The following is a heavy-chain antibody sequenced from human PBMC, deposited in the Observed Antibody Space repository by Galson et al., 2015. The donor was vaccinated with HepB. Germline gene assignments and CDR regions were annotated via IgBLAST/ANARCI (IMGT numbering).Heavy chain of an antibody. CDR1: GGTFSSYT. D-gene: IGHD3-16*02. CDR2: IIPILRIA. Sequence: SCKASGGTFSSYTISWVRQAPGQGLEWMGRIIPILRIANYAQRFQGRVTITADKSTSTACMELSSLRSEDTAVYYCATPPWSDYVWGTYRLDYWGQGTLVTVSA. J-gene: IGHJ4*02. V-gene: IGHV1-69*02. CDR3: ATPPWSDYVWGTYRLDY.